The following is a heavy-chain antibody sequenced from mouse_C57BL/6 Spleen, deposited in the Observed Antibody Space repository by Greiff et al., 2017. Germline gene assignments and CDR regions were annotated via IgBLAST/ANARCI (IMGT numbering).Heavy chain of an antibody. CDR1: GFTFSSYA. D-gene: IGHD1-1*01. J-gene: IGHJ3*01. V-gene: IGHV5-9-1*02. Sequence: EVKLMESGEGLVKPGGSLTLSCAASGFTFSSYAMSWVRQTPETRLAWVAYISSGGAYIYYAATVKGRFTIAMDKARNTLYLQMGGLKSEDTAMYYVTRGGHYYGSSYEAWFAYWGQGTLGTVSA. CDR2: ISSGGAYI. CDR3: TRGGHYYGSSYEAWFAY.